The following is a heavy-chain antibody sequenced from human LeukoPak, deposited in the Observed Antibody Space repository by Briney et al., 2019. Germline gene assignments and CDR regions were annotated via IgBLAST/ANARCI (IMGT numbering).Heavy chain of an antibody. Sequence: PSETLSLTCNVSGGSISSGGYYWSWIRQPPGKGLEWIGYIYHSGSTYYNPSLKSRVTISVDRSKNQFSLKLSSVTAADTAVYYCARGLRIRAGHALGYWGQGTLVTVSS. CDR2: IYHSGST. V-gene: IGHV4-30-2*01. CDR3: ARGLRIRAGHALGY. J-gene: IGHJ4*02. CDR1: GGSISSGGYY. D-gene: IGHD3-16*01.